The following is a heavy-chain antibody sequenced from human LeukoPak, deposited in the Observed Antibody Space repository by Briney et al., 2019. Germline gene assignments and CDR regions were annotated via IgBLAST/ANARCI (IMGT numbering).Heavy chain of an antibody. CDR1: GFTVSSNY. V-gene: IGHV3-53*01. D-gene: IGHD3-10*01. CDR2: IYSGGST. Sequence: PGGSLLLSCAASGFTVSSNYMSWVRQAPGKGLEWVSVIYSGGSTYYADSVKGRFTISRDNSKNTLYLQMNSLRAEDTAVYYCAKVGPPIYGSGSYYQNNPLYYFDYWGQGTLVTVSS. CDR3: AKVGPPIYGSGSYYQNNPLYYFDY. J-gene: IGHJ4*02.